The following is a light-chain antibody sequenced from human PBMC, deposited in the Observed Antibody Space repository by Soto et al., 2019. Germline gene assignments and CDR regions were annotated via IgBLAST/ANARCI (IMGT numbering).Light chain of an antibody. Sequence: IVLTQSPGTLSLSPGERSTLSCSAIQSVSSSYLAWHQQKPGQAPRLLIYGASTRATGIPARFSGSGSGTEFTLTISSLQSEDFAVYYCQQYNNWPPWTFGQGTKVDIK. J-gene: IGKJ1*01. V-gene: IGKV3-15*01. CDR3: QQYNNWPPWT. CDR1: QSVSSSY. CDR2: GAS.